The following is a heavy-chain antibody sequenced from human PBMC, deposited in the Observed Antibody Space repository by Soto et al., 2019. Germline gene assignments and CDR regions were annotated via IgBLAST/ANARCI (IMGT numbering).Heavy chain of an antibody. CDR1: GGSISSGGYS. Sequence: SETLSLTCAVSGGSISSGGYSWSWIRQPPGKGLEWIGYIYHSGSTYYNPSLKSRVTISVDRSKNQFSLKLSSVTAADTAVYYCARGPNWFDPWGQGILVTVSS. V-gene: IGHV4-30-2*01. J-gene: IGHJ5*02. CDR3: ARGPNWFDP. CDR2: IYHSGST.